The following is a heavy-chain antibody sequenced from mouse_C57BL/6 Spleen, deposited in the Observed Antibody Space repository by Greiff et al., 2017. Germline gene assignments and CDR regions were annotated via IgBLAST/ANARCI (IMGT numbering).Heavy chain of an antibody. D-gene: IGHD1-1*01. J-gene: IGHJ2*01. CDR2: IHPNSGST. CDR1: GYTFTSYW. Sequence: QVQLQQPGAELVKPGASVKLSCKASGYTFTSYWMHWVKQRPGQGLEWIGMIHPNSGSTNYNEKFKSKATLTVDKSSSTAYMQLSSLTSENSAVYYCARVYKGDYIDYWGQGTTLTVSS. CDR3: ARVYKGDYIDY. V-gene: IGHV1-64*01.